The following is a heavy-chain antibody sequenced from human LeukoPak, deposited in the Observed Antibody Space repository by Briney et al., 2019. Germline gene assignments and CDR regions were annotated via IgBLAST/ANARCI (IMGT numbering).Heavy chain of an antibody. Sequence: SETLSLTCTVSGGSISSYYWSWIRQPPGKGLEWIGYIYYSGSTNYNPSLKSRVTISVDTSKNQLSLKLSSVTAADTAVYYCARGVGQGYYYYGMDVWGQGTTVTVSS. CDR3: ARGVGQGYYYYGMDV. CDR1: GGSISSYY. V-gene: IGHV4-59*01. CDR2: IYYSGST. J-gene: IGHJ6*02. D-gene: IGHD1-26*01.